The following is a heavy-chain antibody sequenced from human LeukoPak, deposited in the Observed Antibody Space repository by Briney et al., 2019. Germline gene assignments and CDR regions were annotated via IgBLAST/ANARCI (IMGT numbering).Heavy chain of an antibody. V-gene: IGHV1-3*01. CDR2: INAGNGNT. Sequence: ASVKVSCKASGYTFTSYAMHWVRQAPGQRLEWMGWINAGNGNTKYSQKFQGRVTITRDTSASTAYMELSSLRSEDTAVYYCARRYCSGGSXXSFRGDWFDPWGQGTLVTVSS. D-gene: IGHD2-15*01. CDR1: GYTFTSYA. CDR3: ARRYCSGGSXXSFRGDWFDP. J-gene: IGHJ5*02.